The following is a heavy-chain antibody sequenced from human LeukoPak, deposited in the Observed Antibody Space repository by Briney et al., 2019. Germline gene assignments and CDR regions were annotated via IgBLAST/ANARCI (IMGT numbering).Heavy chain of an antibody. V-gene: IGHV3-9*01. CDR3: TRDRSRAEDD. Sequence: GRSLRLSCAASGFTFDDYGMHWVRQAPGKGLEWVSGISWNSGSMGYADSVKGRFTISRDNANNLLYLQMNSLRGEDTAVYYCTRDRSRAEDDWGQGTLVTVSS. CDR1: GFTFDDYG. D-gene: IGHD1-14*01. CDR2: ISWNSGSM. J-gene: IGHJ4*02.